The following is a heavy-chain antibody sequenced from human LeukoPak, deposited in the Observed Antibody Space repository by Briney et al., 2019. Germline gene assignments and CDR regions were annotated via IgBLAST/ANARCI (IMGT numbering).Heavy chain of an antibody. CDR3: ARDCGILRIDCSDALDI. D-gene: IGHD2-21*01. Sequence: PGGSLRLSCAASGFTFSSYAMSWVRQAPGKGLEWVANIKQDGSEKYYVDSVKGRFSISRDNARNSLHLQMNSLRAEDTAVYYCARDCGILRIDCSDALDIWGQGTMVTVSS. V-gene: IGHV3-7*03. J-gene: IGHJ3*02. CDR2: IKQDGSEK. CDR1: GFTFSSYA.